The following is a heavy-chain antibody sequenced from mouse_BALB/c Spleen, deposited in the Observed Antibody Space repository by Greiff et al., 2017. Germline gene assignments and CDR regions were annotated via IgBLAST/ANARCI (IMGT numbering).Heavy chain of an antibody. V-gene: IGHV5-17*02. Sequence: DVQLVESGGGLVQPGGSRKLSCAASGFTFSSFGMHWVRQAPEKGLEWVAYISSGSSTIYYADTVKGRFTISRDNPKNTLFLQMTSLRSEDTAMYYCARGYYGSSSYYYAMDYWGQGTSVTVSS. CDR2: ISSGSSTI. D-gene: IGHD1-1*01. CDR3: ARGYYGSSSYYYAMDY. J-gene: IGHJ4*01. CDR1: GFTFSSFG.